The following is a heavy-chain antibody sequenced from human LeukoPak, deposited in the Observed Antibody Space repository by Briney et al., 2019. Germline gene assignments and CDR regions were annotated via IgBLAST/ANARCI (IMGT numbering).Heavy chain of an antibody. V-gene: IGHV3-48*03. J-gene: IGHJ4*02. D-gene: IGHD3-10*01. CDR2: ISSSGTTI. CDR1: GFTVSSYE. CDR3: GRDARLWFGDNFDY. Sequence: PGGSLRLSCAASGFTVSSYEMNWVRQAPGKGLEWVSYISSSGTTIYYADSVKGRFTISRDNAKNSLYLQMNSLRAEDTAVYYCGRDARLWFGDNFDYWGQGTLVTVSS.